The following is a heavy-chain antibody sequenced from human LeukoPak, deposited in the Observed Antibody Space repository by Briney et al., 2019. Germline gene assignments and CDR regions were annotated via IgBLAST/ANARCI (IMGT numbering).Heavy chain of an antibody. D-gene: IGHD2-2*01. CDR3: ATGELGYCRSP. J-gene: IGHJ5*02. CDR1: GGTFSSYA. CDR2: IIPIFGTA. Sequence: SVKVSCKASGGTFSSYAISWVRQAPGQGLEWMGGIIPIFGTANYAQKFQGRVTITADKSTSTAYMELSRLRFDDTAIYYCATGELGYCRSPWGQGTLVTVSS. V-gene: IGHV1-69*06.